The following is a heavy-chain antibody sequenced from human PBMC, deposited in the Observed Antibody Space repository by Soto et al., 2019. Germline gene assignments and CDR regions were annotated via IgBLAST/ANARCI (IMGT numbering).Heavy chain of an antibody. CDR3: ARGGAYYGSGSYYNFDY. V-gene: IGHV1-69*01. CDR1: GGTFSSYA. J-gene: IGHJ4*02. Sequence: QVQLVQSGAEVKKPGSSVKVSCKASGGTFSSYAISWVRQAPGQGLEWMGGIIPIFGTANYAQKFQGRVTITADESTSTAYMELGSLRSEDTAVYYCARGGAYYGSGSYYNFDYWGQGTLVTVSS. D-gene: IGHD3-10*01. CDR2: IIPIFGTA.